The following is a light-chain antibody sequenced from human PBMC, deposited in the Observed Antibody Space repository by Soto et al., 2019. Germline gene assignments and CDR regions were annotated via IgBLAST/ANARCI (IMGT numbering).Light chain of an antibody. CDR1: SSDVGGYKY. CDR3: NSDTSSDTVV. CDR2: DVS. J-gene: IGLJ2*01. Sequence: QSALTQPASVSGSPGQSITISCTGTSSDVGGYKYVSWYQQHPGKAPKLIIYDVSSRPSGVSNRFSGSKSGSTASLTISGLQAEDEADYYCNSDTSSDTVVFGGGTKLTVL. V-gene: IGLV2-14*03.